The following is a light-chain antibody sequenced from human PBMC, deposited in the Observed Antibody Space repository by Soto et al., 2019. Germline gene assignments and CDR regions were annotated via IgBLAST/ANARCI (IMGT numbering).Light chain of an antibody. V-gene: IGLV2-14*01. J-gene: IGLJ2*01. Sequence: SALTQPASVSGSPGQSITISCTGTSSDVGGYNYVSWYQQHPGKAPKLMIYDVSNRPSGVSNRFSGSKSGNTASLTISGLQAEDEADYYCSSYTSSSPVVFGGATKLSVL. CDR1: SSDVGGYNY. CDR2: DVS. CDR3: SSYTSSSPVV.